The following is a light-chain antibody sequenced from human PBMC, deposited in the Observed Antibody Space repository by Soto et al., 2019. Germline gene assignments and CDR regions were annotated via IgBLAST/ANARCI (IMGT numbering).Light chain of an antibody. J-gene: IGKJ1*01. CDR3: QQYYTAWT. CDR2: WAS. Sequence: DIVMTQSPESLALSLGERATINCRSSQNLLYSSNNKIYLSWYQQKRGQPPRLLFYWASTRESGVPERFSTSASGTDFTLTISSLQAEDVAVYYWQQYYTAWTFGQGTRVEL. V-gene: IGKV4-1*01. CDR1: QNLLYSSNNKIY.